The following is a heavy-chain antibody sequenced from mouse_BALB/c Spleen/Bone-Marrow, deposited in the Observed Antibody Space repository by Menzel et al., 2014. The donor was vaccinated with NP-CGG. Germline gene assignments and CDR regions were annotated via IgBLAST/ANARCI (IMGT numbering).Heavy chain of an antibody. V-gene: IGHV5-6-3*01. CDR3: ARDPLYYYA. CDR2: INSNGGST. J-gene: IGHJ3*01. Sequence: DVHLVESGGGLVQPGGSLKLSCAASGFTFSSYGMSWVRQTPDKRLELVATINSNGGSTYYPDSVKGRFTISRDNAKNTLYLQMSSLKSGDTAMYYCARDPLYYYAWGQGTLVTVSA. D-gene: IGHD1-1*01. CDR1: GFTFSSYG.